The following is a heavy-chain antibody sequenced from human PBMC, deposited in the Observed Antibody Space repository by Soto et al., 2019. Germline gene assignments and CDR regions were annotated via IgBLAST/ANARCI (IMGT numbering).Heavy chain of an antibody. CDR2: IVREGSEK. CDR1: GFAFSSHG. V-gene: IGHV3-33*01. D-gene: IGHD4-17*01. Sequence: QVQLVESGGGVVQPGRSLRLSCAASGFAFSSHGMHWVRQAPGKGLEWVAVIVREGSEKHYADSVKGRFTISRDNSKSTLCLEMNSRGAEDTAVYYCARDDDYDDNGLDSWGQGTLVTVSS. CDR3: ARDDDYDDNGLDS. J-gene: IGHJ5*01.